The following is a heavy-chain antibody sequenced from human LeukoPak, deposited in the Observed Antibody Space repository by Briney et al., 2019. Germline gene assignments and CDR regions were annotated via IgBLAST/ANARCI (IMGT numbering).Heavy chain of an antibody. Sequence: SETLSLTCTVSGGSISSYYWSWIRQPPGKGLEWIGYIYYSGSTNYNPSLKSRVTISVATSKNQFSLKLSSVTAADTAVYYCARTAYYYDSSGYSLDYWGQGTLVTVSS. CDR2: IYYSGST. CDR3: ARTAYYYDSSGYSLDY. CDR1: GGSISSYY. J-gene: IGHJ4*02. D-gene: IGHD3-22*01. V-gene: IGHV4-59*08.